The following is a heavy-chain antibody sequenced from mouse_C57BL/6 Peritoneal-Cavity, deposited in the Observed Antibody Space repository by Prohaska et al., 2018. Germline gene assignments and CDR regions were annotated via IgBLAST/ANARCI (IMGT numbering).Heavy chain of an antibody. J-gene: IGHJ3*01. Sequence: QVQLQQPGAELVKPGASVKLSCKASGYTFTSYWMQWVKQRPGQGLEWIGEIDLSDSYTNYNQKFKGKATLTVDTSSSTAYMQLSSLTSEDSAVYYCASYPFAYWGQGTLVTVSA. CDR2: IDLSDSYT. V-gene: IGHV1-50*01. CDR1: GYTFTSYW. CDR3: ASYPFAY.